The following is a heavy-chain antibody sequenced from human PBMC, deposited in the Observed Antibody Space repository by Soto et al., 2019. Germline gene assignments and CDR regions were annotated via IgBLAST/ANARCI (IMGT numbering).Heavy chain of an antibody. Sequence: EVQLLESGGGLVQPGGSLRLSCAAAGFTFSIYAMSWVRQAPGKGLEWVSAISGGGGSTYYADSVKGRFTISRDNSKNPLNLQMNSLRADDTAVYYCAKATRGGAATLIRDYWGQGTLVTVSS. J-gene: IGHJ4*02. D-gene: IGHD3-10*01. CDR2: ISGGGGST. CDR1: GFTFSIYA. V-gene: IGHV3-23*01. CDR3: AKATRGGAATLIRDY.